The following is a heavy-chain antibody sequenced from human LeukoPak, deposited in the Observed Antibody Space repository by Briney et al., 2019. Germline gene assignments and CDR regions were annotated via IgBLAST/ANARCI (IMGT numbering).Heavy chain of an antibody. D-gene: IGHD6-13*01. CDR1: GFTFSSYA. CDR2: ISGSGGRT. CDR3: AKDRKMMGSSWYYFDY. J-gene: IGHJ4*02. V-gene: IGHV3-23*01. Sequence: PGGSLRLSCAASGFTFSSYAMSWVRQAPGKGLEWVSAISGSGGRTYYADSVKGRFTISRDNSKSTLYLQMNSLRAEDTAVYYCAKDRKMMGSSWYYFDYWGQGTLVTVSS.